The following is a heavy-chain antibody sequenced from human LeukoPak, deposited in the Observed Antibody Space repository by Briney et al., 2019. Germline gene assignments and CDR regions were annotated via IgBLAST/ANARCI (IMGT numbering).Heavy chain of an antibody. CDR1: GGSISTSSFY. J-gene: IGHJ4*02. D-gene: IGHD6-19*01. V-gene: IGHV4-39*01. CDR2: LYYSGST. CDR3: ARHRWIGSSGWYSGPIDY. Sequence: SETLSLTCTVSGGSISTSSFYWGWIRQPPGKGLEWIGSLYYSGSTYYNPSLKSRVTISVDTSKSQFSLRLRSVTAADTAVYYCARHRWIGSSGWYSGPIDYWGQGTLVTVSS.